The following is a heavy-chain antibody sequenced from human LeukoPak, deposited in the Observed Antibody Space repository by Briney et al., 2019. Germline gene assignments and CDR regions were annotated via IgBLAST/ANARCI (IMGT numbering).Heavy chain of an antibody. J-gene: IGHJ4*02. CDR3: ARDSGNERLGVYFDC. V-gene: IGHV4-4*07. Sequence: PSETLSLTCTVSGGSIGTYYWNWIRQPAGKGLEWIGRIYASGSTNHNPSLDTRIAMSIDTSKNQFSLKLNSVTAADTAVYYCARDSGNERLGVYFDCWGQGTLVTVSS. CDR1: GGSIGTYY. D-gene: IGHD2-8*02. CDR2: IYASGST.